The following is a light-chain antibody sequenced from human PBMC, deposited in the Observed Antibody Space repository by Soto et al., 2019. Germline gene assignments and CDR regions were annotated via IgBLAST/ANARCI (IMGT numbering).Light chain of an antibody. CDR3: QQSYSTPPT. Sequence: DIQMTQSPSSLSASVGDRVTITCRAGQSISNFLNWYQQKPGSAPNLLIYAASRLQSGVPSRFSGSGSGTDFTLTISSLHPEDFATYYCQQSYSTPPTFGQGTKVEIK. CDR2: AAS. J-gene: IGKJ1*01. V-gene: IGKV1-39*01. CDR1: QSISNF.